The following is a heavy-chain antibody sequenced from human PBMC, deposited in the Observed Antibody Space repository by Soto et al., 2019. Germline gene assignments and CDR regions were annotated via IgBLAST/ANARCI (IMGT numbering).Heavy chain of an antibody. V-gene: IGHV1-2*02. CDR3: AKDLTRQLAYWLDP. CDR2: INAHSGGT. J-gene: IGHJ5*02. CDR1: GFSFTGYY. Sequence: ASVKVSCKASGFSFTGYYIHWLRQAPGQGLEWMGWINAHSGGTEYAQKFQGRVTLTRDTSIATAYLTLTSLTSGDTALYYCAKDLTRQLAYWLDPWGQGTQVTVSS. D-gene: IGHD6-6*01.